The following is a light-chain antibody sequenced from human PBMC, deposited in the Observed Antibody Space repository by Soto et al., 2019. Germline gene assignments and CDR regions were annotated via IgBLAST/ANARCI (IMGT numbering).Light chain of an antibody. CDR2: DAS. CDR1: QSVSSY. CDR3: QQRSNWPPL. V-gene: IGKV3-11*01. Sequence: EIVLTQSPATLSLSPGERATLSCRASQSVSSYLAWYQQKPGQAPRLLIYDASNRATGIPARFSGSGSGTDFTLTISSLEPEDFAVYYCQQRSNWPPLFGQGTKVDI. J-gene: IGKJ1*01.